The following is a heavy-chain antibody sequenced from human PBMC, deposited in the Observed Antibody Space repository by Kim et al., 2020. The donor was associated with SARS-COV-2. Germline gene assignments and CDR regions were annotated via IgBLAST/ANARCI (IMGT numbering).Heavy chain of an antibody. Sequence: KSRVTISVDTSKNQFSLKLSSVTAADTAVYYCARAVAVAGYYYYYGMDVWGQGTTVTVSS. V-gene: IGHV4-34*01. J-gene: IGHJ6*02. CDR3: ARAVAVAGYYYYYGMDV. D-gene: IGHD6-19*01.